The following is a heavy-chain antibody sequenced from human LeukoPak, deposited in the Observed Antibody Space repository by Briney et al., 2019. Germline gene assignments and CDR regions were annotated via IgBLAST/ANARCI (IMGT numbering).Heavy chain of an antibody. CDR2: IYYSGGT. J-gene: IGHJ6*03. Sequence: SETLSLTCTVSGGSISSYYWSWIRQPPGKGLEWIGYIYYSGGTNYNPSLKSRVTISVDTSKNQFYLKVSSVTAADTAVYYCARVEEGYGSGRRENYYYYYMDVWGKGTTVTISS. V-gene: IGHV4-59*01. CDR1: GGSISSYY. D-gene: IGHD3-10*01. CDR3: ARVEEGYGSGRRENYYYYYMDV.